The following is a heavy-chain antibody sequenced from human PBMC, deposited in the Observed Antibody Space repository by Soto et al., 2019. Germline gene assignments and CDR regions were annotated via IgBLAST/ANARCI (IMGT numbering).Heavy chain of an antibody. V-gene: IGHV4-59*01. CDR3: ARRYGRNFDC. CDR2: IYYSGST. J-gene: IGHJ4*02. CDR1: GGSISGDY. Sequence: SEILSRTFTGSGGSISGDYWRWIRQPPGEGLEWVGYIYYSGSTKXXPSLKSRVXVSLDASKNPFXLKLRXVTSADTAVYYCARRYGRNFDCWGQGTLVTVX. D-gene: IGHD3-16*01.